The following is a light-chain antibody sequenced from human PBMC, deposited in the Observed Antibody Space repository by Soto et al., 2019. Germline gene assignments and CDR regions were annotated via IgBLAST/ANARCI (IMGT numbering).Light chain of an antibody. V-gene: IGKV1-9*01. CDR3: HQLNTYPA. Sequence: DLPLTQSPSFLSASVGDRVTITCRASQGIGSYLGWYQQTPGKAPKLLIYGASTLHSGVPSRFSGSGSGTEFTLTVSSLQPEDVATYYCHQLNTYPACGGGTKVEI. J-gene: IGKJ4*01. CDR2: GAS. CDR1: QGIGSY.